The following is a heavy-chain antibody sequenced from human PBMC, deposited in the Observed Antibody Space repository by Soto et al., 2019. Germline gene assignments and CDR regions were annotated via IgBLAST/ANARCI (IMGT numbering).Heavy chain of an antibody. CDR2: IYYSGRT. D-gene: IGHD5-12*01. J-gene: IGHJ5*02. Sequence: QLQLQESGPGLVKPSETLSLTCTVSGGSISTYYWTWIRRPPGKGLEWIGDIYYSGRTNYNPSLKSRVAISVDMSKNQFSLNLSSVTPADTAVYYCARGRGYSGQRRGWFDPWGQGTLVTVSS. CDR3: ARGRGYSGQRRGWFDP. CDR1: GGSISTYY. V-gene: IGHV4-59*01.